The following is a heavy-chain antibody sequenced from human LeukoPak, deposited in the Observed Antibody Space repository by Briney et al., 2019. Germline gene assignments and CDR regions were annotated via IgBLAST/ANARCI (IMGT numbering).Heavy chain of an antibody. CDR2: IYPGDSDT. D-gene: IGHD2-15*01. Sequence: GESLKISCKGSGYSFTSYWIGWVRQMPGKGLEWMGIIYPGDSDTRYSPSFQGQVTISADKSISTAYLQWIRLTASDSAMDYCWRPYCSGDLRRGGSFDPWGQGTLVTASS. CDR1: GYSFTSYW. J-gene: IGHJ5*02. CDR3: WRPYCSGDLRRGGSFDP. V-gene: IGHV5-51*01.